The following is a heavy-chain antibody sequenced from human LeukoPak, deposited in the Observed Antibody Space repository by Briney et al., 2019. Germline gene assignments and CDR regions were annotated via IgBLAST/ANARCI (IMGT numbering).Heavy chain of an antibody. D-gene: IGHD1-26*01. V-gene: IGHV3-33*01. CDR3: ARELYSGSSPRFDY. CDR1: GFTFSSYG. Sequence: GGSLRLSCAASGFTFSSYGMHWVRQAPGKGLEWVAVIWYDGSNKYYADSVKGRFTISRDNSKNTLYLQMNSLRAEDTAVYYCARELYSGSSPRFDYWGQGTLVTISS. CDR2: IWYDGSNK. J-gene: IGHJ4*02.